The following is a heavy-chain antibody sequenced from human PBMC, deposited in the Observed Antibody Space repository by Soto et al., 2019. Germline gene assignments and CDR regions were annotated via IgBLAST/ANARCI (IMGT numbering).Heavy chain of an antibody. CDR2: IYPSVSS. J-gene: IGHJ4*02. V-gene: IGHV4-34*11. D-gene: IGHD2-21*02. CDR3: AREKVGTTFFDT. CDR1: GGSFSGYY. Sequence: PSETLSLTCAVYGGSFSGYYWSWVRQPPGKGLEWIGSIYPSVSSYHNPSLATRLGLSIDASKNQFTLNLTSVTAADTALYFCAREKVGTTFFDTWGQGIQVTVSS.